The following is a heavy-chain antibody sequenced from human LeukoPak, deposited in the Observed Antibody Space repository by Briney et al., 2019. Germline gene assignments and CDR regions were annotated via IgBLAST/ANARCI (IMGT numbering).Heavy chain of an antibody. CDR1: GFTFRNYA. V-gene: IGHV3-23*01. J-gene: IGHJ4*02. Sequence: GGSLRLSCAASGFTFRNYAMSWVRQAPGKGLEWVSAISGSGGSTYYADSVKGRFTISRDNSKNTLYLQMNSLRAEDTAVYYCAKVGDTMVRGVTYYFDYWGQGTLVTVSS. D-gene: IGHD3-10*01. CDR3: AKVGDTMVRGVTYYFDY. CDR2: ISGSGGST.